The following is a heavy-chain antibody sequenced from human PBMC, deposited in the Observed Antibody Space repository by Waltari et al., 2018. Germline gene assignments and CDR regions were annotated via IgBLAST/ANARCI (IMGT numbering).Heavy chain of an antibody. J-gene: IGHJ5*02. Sequence: VLLEESGPGLVKPSETLSLTCTVSGGSISGFYWTWIRQPPGKGLEYIGYIFYTGNTNYNPSLKSRCIISVDPSRNQFSLKMRSLTAADTAVYYCARLGGDRFGSLRHCGPASCTTWIDPWGRGTLVTVSS. D-gene: IGHD2-2*01. CDR3: ARLGGDRFGSLRHCGPASCTTWIDP. CDR2: IFYTGNT. CDR1: GGSISGFY. V-gene: IGHV4-59*01.